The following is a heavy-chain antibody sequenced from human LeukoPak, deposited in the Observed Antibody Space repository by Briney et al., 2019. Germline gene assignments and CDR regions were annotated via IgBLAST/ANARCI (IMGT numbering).Heavy chain of an antibody. CDR2: ISWNSGSI. V-gene: IGHV3-9*03. CDR3: AKVTYDFGFDY. CDR1: GLTFSSYS. Sequence: PGGSLRLSCAASGLTFSSYSMNWVRQAPGKGLEWVSGISWNSGSIGYADSVKGRFTISRDNAKNSLYLQMNSLRAEDMALYYCAKVTYDFGFDYWGQGTLVTVSS. D-gene: IGHD3-3*01. J-gene: IGHJ4*02.